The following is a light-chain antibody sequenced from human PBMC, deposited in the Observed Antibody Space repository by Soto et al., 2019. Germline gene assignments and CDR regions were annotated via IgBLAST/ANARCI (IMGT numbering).Light chain of an antibody. CDR3: AAWDDSLSGVV. CDR2: SNN. V-gene: IGLV1-47*02. CDR1: SSNIGSNY. J-gene: IGLJ2*01. Sequence: QSVLTQPPSASATPGQRVTISCSGSSSNIGSNYVYWYQQLPGTAPKLLIYSNNQQPSAVPDRISGSTSGTSASLAISGLRSEDEADYYCAAWDDSLSGVVFGGGTQLTVL.